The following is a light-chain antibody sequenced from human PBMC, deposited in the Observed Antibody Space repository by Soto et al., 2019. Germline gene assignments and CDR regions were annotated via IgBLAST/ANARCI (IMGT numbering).Light chain of an antibody. Sequence: EIVLTQSPGTLSVSPGERATLSCRASETISSDKLAWYQQKPGQPPSLLIYGTFSRATGIPDRFSGSGSGTDLTLTISRLEREDSAIYYSQQNGSRTFGQGTKVEI. CDR3: QQNGSRT. CDR1: ETISSDK. J-gene: IGKJ1*01. V-gene: IGKV3-20*01. CDR2: GTF.